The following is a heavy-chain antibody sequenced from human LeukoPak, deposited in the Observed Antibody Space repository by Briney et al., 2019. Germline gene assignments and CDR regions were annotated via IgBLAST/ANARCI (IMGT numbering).Heavy chain of an antibody. D-gene: IGHD3-16*01. J-gene: IGHJ4*02. CDR3: ARDRLTYFDY. CDR2: ISSSSSYI. Sequence: EGSLRLSCAASGFTFSSYSMNWVRQAPGKGLEWVSSISSSSSYIYYADSVKGRFTISRDNAKNSLYLQMNSLRAEDTAVYYCARDRLTYFDYWGQGTLVTVSS. CDR1: GFTFSSYS. V-gene: IGHV3-21*01.